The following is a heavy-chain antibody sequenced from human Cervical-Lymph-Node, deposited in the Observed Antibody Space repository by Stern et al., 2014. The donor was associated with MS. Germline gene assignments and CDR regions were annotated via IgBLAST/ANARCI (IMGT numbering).Heavy chain of an antibody. V-gene: IGHV1-3*01. CDR3: ARGAGVYWYFDL. J-gene: IGHJ2*01. CDR2: INAGNGNT. Sequence: VQLVQSGAEVKKPGASVKGSCKASGYTFMTYAMHWVRQAPGQRLEWMGWINAGNGNTKYSQKFQGRVTITRDTSASTAYMELSSLRSEDTAVYYCARGAGVYWYFDLWGRGTLVTVSS. CDR1: GYTFMTYA. D-gene: IGHD3-10*01.